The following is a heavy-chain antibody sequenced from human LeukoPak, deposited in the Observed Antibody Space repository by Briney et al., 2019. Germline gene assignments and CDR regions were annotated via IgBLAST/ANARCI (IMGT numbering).Heavy chain of an antibody. J-gene: IGHJ4*02. Sequence: GRSLRLSCAASPFTVSSFGMLWVRQAPGKGLEGVAVISYEGSNKYCAASVKGRFTISRDNSKNTLYLQMNSLRAEDTAVYYCAKVPDGDYGVDYWGQGTLVTVSS. CDR2: ISYEGSNK. V-gene: IGHV3-30*18. CDR1: PFTVSSFG. CDR3: AKVPDGDYGVDY. D-gene: IGHD4-17*01.